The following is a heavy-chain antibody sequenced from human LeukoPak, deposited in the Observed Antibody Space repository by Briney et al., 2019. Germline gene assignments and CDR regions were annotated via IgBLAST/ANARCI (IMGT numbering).Heavy chain of an antibody. CDR2: ISYDGSNK. Sequence: GGSLRLSCAASGFTFSSYGMHWVRQAPGKGLEWVAVISYDGSNKYYADSVKGRFTISRDNSKNTLYLQMNSLRAEDTAVYYCAKDLIAWGQGTLVTVSS. J-gene: IGHJ4*02. CDR3: AKDLIA. CDR1: GFTFSSYG. D-gene: IGHD2-21*01. V-gene: IGHV3-30*18.